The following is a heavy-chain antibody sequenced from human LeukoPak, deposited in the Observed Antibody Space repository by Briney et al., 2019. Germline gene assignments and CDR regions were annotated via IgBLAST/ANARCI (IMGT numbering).Heavy chain of an antibody. J-gene: IGHJ4*02. CDR2: ISSSGTTI. CDR3: ARGVADSHGWYHFDW. D-gene: IGHD6-19*01. V-gene: IGHV3-48*04. CDR1: GFTFSSYG. Sequence: PGRSLRLSCAASGFTFSSYGMHWVRQAPGKGLEWVSYISSSGTTIHYADSVKGRFTITRDSAKNSLYLQMSSLRAEDTAVYYCARGVADSHGWYHFDWWGQGTLVTVSA.